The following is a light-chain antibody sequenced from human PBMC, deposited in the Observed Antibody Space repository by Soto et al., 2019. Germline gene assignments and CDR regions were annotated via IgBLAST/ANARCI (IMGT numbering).Light chain of an antibody. J-gene: IGKJ5*01. CDR1: QSVSSN. Sequence: LLTQSPSTLSLSPGDGVTLSCRASQSVSSNLAWYQQKPGQAPRLLIYDAYKRATGIPARFSGSGSGTDFTLTISSLEPEDFAVYYCQQRTNWPPITCGQGTRLEIK. CDR2: DAY. CDR3: QQRTNWPPIT. V-gene: IGKV3-11*01.